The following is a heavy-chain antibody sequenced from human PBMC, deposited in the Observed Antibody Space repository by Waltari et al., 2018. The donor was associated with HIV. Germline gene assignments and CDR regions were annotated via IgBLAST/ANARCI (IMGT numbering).Heavy chain of an antibody. CDR1: GVTARSNY. J-gene: IGHJ4*02. CDR3: ASLYGSGSYYPY. D-gene: IGHD3-10*01. CDR2: IYSGGST. Sequence: EVQRVESGGGLIQPGGYLRLSCAASGVTARSNYMRWVLQAPGKGLEWVSVIYSGGSTYYADSVKGRFTISRDNSKNTLYLQMNSLRAEDTAVYYCASLYGSGSYYPYWGQGTLVTVSS. V-gene: IGHV3-53*01.